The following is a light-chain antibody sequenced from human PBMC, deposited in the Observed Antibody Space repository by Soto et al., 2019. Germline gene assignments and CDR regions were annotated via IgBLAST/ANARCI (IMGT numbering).Light chain of an antibody. CDR2: EVS. CDR3: SSYTGSSTNTVV. V-gene: IGLV2-14*01. CDR1: SSDVGKYNY. J-gene: IGLJ2*01. Sequence: QSALTQPASVSGSPGQSITISCTGTSSDVGKYNYVSWYQQHPAKAPKLMIFEVSNRPSGVSNRFSGSKSGNTASLTISGLQAEDEAEYYCSSYTGSSTNTVVFGGGTKLT.